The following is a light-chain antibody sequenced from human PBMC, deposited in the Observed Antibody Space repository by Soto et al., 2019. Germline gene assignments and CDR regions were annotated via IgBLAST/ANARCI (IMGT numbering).Light chain of an antibody. CDR1: QSVSSTY. J-gene: IGKJ2*01. V-gene: IGKV3-20*01. CDR2: GAS. CDR3: QQSANSPVT. Sequence: TVLTQSPGTLSLSPGERATLSCRASQSVSSTYVSWYQQKPGQAPRLLIFGASNRATGIPDRFSGSGSGTDFTLTISRLEPEDFAVYYCQQSANSPVTFGQGTKLEIK.